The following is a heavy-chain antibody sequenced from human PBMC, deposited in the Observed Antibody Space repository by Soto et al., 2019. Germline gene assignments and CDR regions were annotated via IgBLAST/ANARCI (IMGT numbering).Heavy chain of an antibody. D-gene: IGHD1-26*01. CDR1: GFSFSTYN. CDR3: VREDGLVGSNSAFDY. Sequence: EVQVVESGGGLVKPGGSLRLSCATSGFSFSTYNMNWVRQAPGKGLEWVSSINGRSNYKYYTDSVKGRFAISRDNPKNSLYLQMDCLRVEDTAVYYCVREDGLVGSNSAFDYWGQGTLVTVSS. J-gene: IGHJ4*02. V-gene: IGHV3-21*02. CDR2: INGRSNYK.